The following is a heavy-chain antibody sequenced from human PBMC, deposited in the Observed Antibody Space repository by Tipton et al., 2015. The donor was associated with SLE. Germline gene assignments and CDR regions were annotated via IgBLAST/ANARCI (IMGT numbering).Heavy chain of an antibody. D-gene: IGHD3-10*01. CDR1: GGSLSSGGYY. J-gene: IGHJ4*02. CDR2: IYYSGST. Sequence: TLSLTCTVSGGSLSSGGYYWSWIRPHPWKGLEWFGYIYYSGSTYYNPSLKSRVTISVDTSKNQFSLKLSSVTAADTAVYYCARAKRIWFGESPNYFDYWGQVTLVTVSS. CDR3: ARAKRIWFGESPNYFDY. V-gene: IGHV4-31*03.